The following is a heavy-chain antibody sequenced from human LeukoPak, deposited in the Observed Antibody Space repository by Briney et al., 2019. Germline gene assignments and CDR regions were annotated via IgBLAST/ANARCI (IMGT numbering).Heavy chain of an antibody. D-gene: IGHD5-24*01. CDR2: IYSGGST. CDR3: ARGFRDGYNSYYYYMDV. CDR1: GFTVSSNY. V-gene: IGHV3-53*01. Sequence: GRSLRLSCAASGFTVSSNYMSWVRQAPGKGLEWVSVIYSGGSTYYADSVKGRFTISRDNSKNTLYLQMNSLRAEDTAVYYCARGFRDGYNSYYYYMDVWGKGTTVTISS. J-gene: IGHJ6*03.